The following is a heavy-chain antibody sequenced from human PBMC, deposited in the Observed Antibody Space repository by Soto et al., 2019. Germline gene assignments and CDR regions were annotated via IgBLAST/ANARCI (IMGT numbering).Heavy chain of an antibody. CDR1: GFSFDGYA. J-gene: IGHJ5*02. CDR2: ISWISGNI. CDR3: VKASTYSSSQGWFDP. V-gene: IGHV3-9*01. D-gene: IGHD6-6*01. Sequence: EVQLVESGGGLVQPGRSLRLSCAASGFSFDGYAMNWVRQPPGKGLEWVSGISWISGNIDFADSVKGRFTISRDNAKNSLYLQMNSLRAEDTALYYCVKASTYSSSQGWFDPWGQGTMVTVSS.